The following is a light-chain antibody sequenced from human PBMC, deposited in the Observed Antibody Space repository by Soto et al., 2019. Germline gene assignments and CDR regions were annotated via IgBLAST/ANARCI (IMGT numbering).Light chain of an antibody. V-gene: IGKV1-5*03. CDR3: QQYNTYWT. J-gene: IGKJ1*01. CDR2: KAS. CDR1: QSISGW. Sequence: DTQMTQSPSTLSASVGDRVTITCRASQSISGWLAWYQQKPGKDPKLLIYKASSLGAGAPSRFSGSGSGTEFTLTISSLQPDDFGTYYCQQYNTYWTFGQGTKVDI.